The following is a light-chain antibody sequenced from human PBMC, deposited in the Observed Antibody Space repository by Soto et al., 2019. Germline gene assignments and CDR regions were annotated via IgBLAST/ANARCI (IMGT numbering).Light chain of an antibody. Sequence: DIQMTQSPSTLSASVGDRVALTCRVSQSISTWLAWYQQKPGKAPKLLIYKASSLDSGVPSRFSGSGSGTDFTLTISSLQPDDLATYYCQQYNIYPYTFGQGTKLEIK. CDR3: QQYNIYPYT. J-gene: IGKJ2*01. CDR1: QSISTW. V-gene: IGKV1-5*03. CDR2: KAS.